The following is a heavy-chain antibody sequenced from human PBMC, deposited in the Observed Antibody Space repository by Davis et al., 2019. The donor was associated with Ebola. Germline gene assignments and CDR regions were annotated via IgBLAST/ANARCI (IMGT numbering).Heavy chain of an antibody. V-gene: IGHV1-69*02. Sequence: SVKVSCKASGGTFSSYTISWVRQAPGQGLEWMGRIIPILGIANYAQKFQGRVTITADKSTSTAYMELSSLRSEDTAVYYCARSPPTEPGVAVAYYFDYWGQGTLVTVSS. J-gene: IGHJ4*02. CDR2: IIPILGIA. D-gene: IGHD1-14*01. CDR1: GGTFSSYT. CDR3: ARSPPTEPGVAVAYYFDY.